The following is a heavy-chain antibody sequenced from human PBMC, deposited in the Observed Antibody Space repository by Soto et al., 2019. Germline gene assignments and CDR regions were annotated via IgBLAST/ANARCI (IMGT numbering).Heavy chain of an antibody. J-gene: IGHJ4*02. D-gene: IGHD6-19*01. CDR1: RFSVWIYA. CDR2: ISGSGGST. Sequence: AACRFSVWIYAMTVFRQAQGKGLEWVSAISGSGGSTYYADSVKGRFTISRDNSKNTLYLQMNSLRAEDTAVYYCAKGRTKRGSGWYLDFWGQRTLVTVSS. V-gene: IGHV3-23*01. CDR3: AKGRTKRGSGWYLDF.